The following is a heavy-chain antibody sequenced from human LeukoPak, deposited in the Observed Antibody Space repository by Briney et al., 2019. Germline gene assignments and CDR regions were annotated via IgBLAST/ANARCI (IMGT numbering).Heavy chain of an antibody. J-gene: IGHJ4*02. V-gene: IGHV3-30-3*01. D-gene: IGHD6-19*01. CDR2: ISYDGSNK. Sequence: SGGSLRLSCAASGFTFSSYAMHWVRQAPGKGLEWVAVISYDGSNKYYADSVKGRFTISRDNSKNTLYPQMNSLRAEDTAVYYCARGGYSSGWSQGGLDYWGQGTLVTVSS. CDR3: ARGGYSSGWSQGGLDY. CDR1: GFTFSSYA.